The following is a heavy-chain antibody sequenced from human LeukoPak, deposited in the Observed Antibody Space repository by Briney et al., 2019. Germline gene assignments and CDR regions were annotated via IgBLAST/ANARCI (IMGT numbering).Heavy chain of an antibody. J-gene: IGHJ4*02. Sequence: GGSLSLSCIASGLTSSIFEMNWVRQAPGKGPEWISYISGGRDTMYYADSVKGRFTSSRDNAKNSLFLQMNSLRAEDTAVYYCVRVGRIQYFDYWGQGTPVTVSS. V-gene: IGHV3-48*03. CDR3: VRVGRIQYFDY. CDR1: GLTSSIFE. CDR2: ISGGRDTM. D-gene: IGHD5-18*01.